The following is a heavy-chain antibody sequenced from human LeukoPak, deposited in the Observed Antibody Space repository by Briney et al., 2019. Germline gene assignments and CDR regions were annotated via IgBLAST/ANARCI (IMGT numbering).Heavy chain of an antibody. J-gene: IGHJ4*02. V-gene: IGHV5-51*01. CDR1: GYSFATYW. CDR2: IYPGDSDT. CDR3: ARRGSPPIDFDY. Sequence: GESLKISCQGSGYSFATYWIAWVRQMPGKGLEWMGIIYPGDSDTKYSPSFQGQVTISADKSINTAYLQWSSLKASDTAMYYCARRGSPPIDFDYWGLGTLVTVSS.